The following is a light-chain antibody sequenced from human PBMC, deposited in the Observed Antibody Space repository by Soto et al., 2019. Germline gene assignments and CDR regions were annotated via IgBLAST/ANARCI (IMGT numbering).Light chain of an antibody. CDR3: QQRSNWPRGT. Sequence: EIXLTQSPATLSLSPGERATLSCRASQSVSSYLAWYQQKPGQAPSLLIYDASNRATGIPARFSGSGSGTDFTLTISSLEPEDFAVYYCQQRSNWPRGTFGQGTKVEIK. CDR2: DAS. V-gene: IGKV3-11*01. J-gene: IGKJ1*01. CDR1: QSVSSY.